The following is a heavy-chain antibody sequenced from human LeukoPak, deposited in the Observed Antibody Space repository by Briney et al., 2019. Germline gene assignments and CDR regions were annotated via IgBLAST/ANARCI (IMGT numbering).Heavy chain of an antibody. CDR2: ISYDGSNK. CDR3: ATRDSKTNGNTFDI. Sequence: GGSLRLSCAASGFTFSSYGMHWVRQAPGKGLEWVAVISYDGSNKYYADSLKGRFTISRDNAKNTLYLQMTTLRAEDTAAYYCATRDSKTNGNTFDIWGQGTMVTVSS. D-gene: IGHD2-21*02. CDR1: GFTFSSYG. V-gene: IGHV3-30*03. J-gene: IGHJ3*02.